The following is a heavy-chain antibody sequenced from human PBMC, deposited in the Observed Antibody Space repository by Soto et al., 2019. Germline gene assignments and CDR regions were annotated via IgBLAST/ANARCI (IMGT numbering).Heavy chain of an antibody. V-gene: IGHV4-38-2*01. CDR1: GYSISSGYY. Sequence: SLTCAVSGYSISSGYYWGWIRQPPGMGLEWIATMHHSGSTYYNPSLKSRVTISLDTSKNQFSLNLRSVTAADTAVYYCAKTWGHGYYYFGLDVWGQGTTVTVSS. J-gene: IGHJ6*02. D-gene: IGHD3-16*01. CDR3: AKTWGHGYYYFGLDV. CDR2: MHHSGST.